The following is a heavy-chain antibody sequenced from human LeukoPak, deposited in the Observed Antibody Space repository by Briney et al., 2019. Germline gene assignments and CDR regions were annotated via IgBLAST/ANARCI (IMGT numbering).Heavy chain of an antibody. CDR1: GFTFSSYA. D-gene: IGHD6-19*01. J-gene: IGHJ4*02. Sequence: GGPLRLSCAASGFTFSSYAMHWVRQAPGKGLEYVSAISSNGGSTYYANSVKGRFTISRDNSKNTLYLQMNSLRAEDTAVYYCARDSSTGWYHGHWGQGTPVTVSS. CDR3: ARDSSTGWYHGH. V-gene: IGHV3-64*01. CDR2: ISSNGGST.